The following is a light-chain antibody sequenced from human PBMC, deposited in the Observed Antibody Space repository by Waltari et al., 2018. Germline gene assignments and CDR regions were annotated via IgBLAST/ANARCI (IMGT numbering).Light chain of an antibody. Sequence: EVVMTQSPATMSLSPGARATLSCRASQSVSSFLAWYQQKPGQAPRLRIYGTSTRATGIPARFSGSGSGTEFTLTISSLQSEDFAVYYCQQYNDWPPLTFGGGTKVEIK. V-gene: IGKV3-15*01. CDR2: GTS. CDR1: QSVSSF. CDR3: QQYNDWPPLT. J-gene: IGKJ4*01.